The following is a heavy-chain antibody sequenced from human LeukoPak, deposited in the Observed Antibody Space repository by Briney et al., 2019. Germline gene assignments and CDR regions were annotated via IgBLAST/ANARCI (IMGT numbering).Heavy chain of an antibody. CDR1: GYTFPLYY. CDR2: TLPNSGDT. V-gene: IGHV1-2*02. CDR3: ARPPHELVSAAPFDY. J-gene: IGHJ4*02. D-gene: IGHD2-2*01. Sequence: ASVKVSCKASGYTFPLYYIHWLRQAPGEGLEWVGWTLPNSGDTFYAQRFRGRVTMTSDTSTNTAYMDLYKLTSDDTAVYFCARPPHELVSAAPFDYWGQGTLVTVSS.